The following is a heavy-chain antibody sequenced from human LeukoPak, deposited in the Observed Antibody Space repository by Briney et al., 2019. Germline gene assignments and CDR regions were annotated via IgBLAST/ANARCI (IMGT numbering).Heavy chain of an antibody. Sequence: GGSLRLSCAVSGFTFSIYEMNWVRQAPGKGLEWVSYISSSGYTIYYADSVKGRFTISRDNAKNSLYLQMNSLRAEDTAVYYCNVRWGPNSDYWGQGTLVTVSS. CDR1: GFTFSIYE. J-gene: IGHJ4*02. V-gene: IGHV3-48*03. D-gene: IGHD7-27*01. CDR3: NVRWGPNSDY. CDR2: ISSSGYTI.